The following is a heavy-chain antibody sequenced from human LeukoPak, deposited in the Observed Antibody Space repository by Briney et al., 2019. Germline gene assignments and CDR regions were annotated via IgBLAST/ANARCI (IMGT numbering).Heavy chain of an antibody. Sequence: GGSLRLSCAASGLTFSDSFMSWVRQAPGKGLEWVGRSRNKADSYTAEYAASVKGRFTISRDESKNSLYLQISSLETEDAAVYYCATSSWYRLAYWGQGSLVTVSS. J-gene: IGHJ4*02. CDR3: ATSSWYRLAY. CDR2: SRNKADSYTA. V-gene: IGHV3-72*01. D-gene: IGHD6-13*01. CDR1: GLTFSDSF.